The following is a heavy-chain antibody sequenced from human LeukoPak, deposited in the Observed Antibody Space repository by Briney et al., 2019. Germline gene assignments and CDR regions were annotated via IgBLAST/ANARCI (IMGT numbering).Heavy chain of an antibody. CDR2: IYYSGST. CDR3: ARHTPFIAARQDHYFDY. D-gene: IGHD6-6*01. CDR1: GGSISYYY. Sequence: SETLSLTCTVSGGSISYYYWSWIRQPPGKGLEWIGSIYYSGSTYYNPSLKSRVTISVDTSKNQFSLKLSSVTAADTAVYYCARHTPFIAARQDHYFDYWGQGTLVTVTS. J-gene: IGHJ4*02. V-gene: IGHV4-59*05.